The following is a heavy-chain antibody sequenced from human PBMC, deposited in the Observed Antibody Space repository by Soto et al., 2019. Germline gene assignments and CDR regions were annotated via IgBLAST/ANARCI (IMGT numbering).Heavy chain of an antibody. CDR1: GFIFSNAW. CDR2: IKSKINGGTT. V-gene: IGHV3-15*01. J-gene: IGHJ4*02. Sequence: LRLSCAASGFIFSNAWMSWVRQAPGKGLEWVGRIKSKINGGTTDYAAPVRGRFSTSRDDSKNTLYLQMSRLKTEDTAVYYCTTDDPINTHWGQGTLVTVSS. CDR3: TTDDPINTH.